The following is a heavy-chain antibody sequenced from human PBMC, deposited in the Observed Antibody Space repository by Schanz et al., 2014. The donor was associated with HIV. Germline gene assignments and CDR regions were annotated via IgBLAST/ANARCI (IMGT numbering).Heavy chain of an antibody. D-gene: IGHD3-9*01. CDR2: VSAYNGNI. Sequence: QVQLVQSGAEMKKPGASVKVSCKASGYTFTSYGISWVRQAPGQGLEWMGWVSAYNGNIFYPKELRGRVTMTTDTSTTTASMELRSLTSDDTAVYFCARSNYDILRERAYYYYYGLDAWGQGTTVTVSS. CDR3: ARSNYDILRERAYYYYYGLDA. J-gene: IGHJ6*02. V-gene: IGHV1-18*01. CDR1: GYTFTSYG.